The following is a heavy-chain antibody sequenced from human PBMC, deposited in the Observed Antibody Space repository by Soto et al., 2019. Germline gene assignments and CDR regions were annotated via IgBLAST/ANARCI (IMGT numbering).Heavy chain of an antibody. Sequence: QVQLVQSGAEVKEPGASVKVSCMASGYPFSHYNMHWVRQAPGQRLEWMAWMHVENGNTKYSQKFEGRVTVTRDTSANTAYVEWSGLRSEDTAVYYGVRDGAALAEDLDCCGQGTLVTVP. V-gene: IGHV1-3*01. CDR1: GYPFSHYN. J-gene: IGHJ4*02. CDR2: MHVENGNT. D-gene: IGHD6-19*01. CDR3: VRDGAALAEDLDC.